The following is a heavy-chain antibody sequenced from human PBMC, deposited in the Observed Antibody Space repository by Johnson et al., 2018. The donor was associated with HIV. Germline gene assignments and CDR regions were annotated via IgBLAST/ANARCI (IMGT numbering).Heavy chain of an antibody. Sequence: QVQLVESGGGVVQPGRSLRLSCAASGFTFSAYGIHWVRQAPGKGLEWVAVISYDGSNKYYADSVKGRFTISRDNSKNTLYLQMNSLRAEDTALYYCARALTMVRGVISDALDIWGQETMVTVSS. J-gene: IGHJ3*02. CDR3: ARALTMVRGVISDALDI. CDR1: GFTFSAYG. V-gene: IGHV3-30*03. CDR2: ISYDGSNK. D-gene: IGHD3-10*01.